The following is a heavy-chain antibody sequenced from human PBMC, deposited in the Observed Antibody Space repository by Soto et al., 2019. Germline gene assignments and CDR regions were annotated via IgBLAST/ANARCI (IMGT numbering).Heavy chain of an antibody. Sequence: QVQLVQSGAEVKKPGSSVKVSCKASGGTFSSYAISWVRQAPGQGLEWMGGIIPIFGTANYAQKFQGRVTMHADXSXSXXYMELSSLRSEETAVYYCALHYGSGSNYYYYGMDVWGQGTTVTVSS. V-gene: IGHV1-69*12. J-gene: IGHJ6*02. CDR1: GGTFSSYA. CDR2: IIPIFGTA. CDR3: ALHYGSGSNYYYYGMDV. D-gene: IGHD3-10*01.